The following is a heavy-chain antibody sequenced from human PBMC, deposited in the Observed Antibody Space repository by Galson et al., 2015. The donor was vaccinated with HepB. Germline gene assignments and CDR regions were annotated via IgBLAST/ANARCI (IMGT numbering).Heavy chain of an antibody. Sequence: TLSLTCTVSGGSISSGGYYWSWIRQHPGKGLEWIGYIYYSGSTYYNPSLKSRVTISVDTSKNQFSPKLSSVTAADTAVYYCAREPTYYDSTYYYYGMDVWGQGTTVTVSS. CDR2: IYYSGST. D-gene: IGHD3-22*01. V-gene: IGHV4-31*03. CDR1: GGSISSGGYY. CDR3: AREPTYYDSTYYYYGMDV. J-gene: IGHJ6*02.